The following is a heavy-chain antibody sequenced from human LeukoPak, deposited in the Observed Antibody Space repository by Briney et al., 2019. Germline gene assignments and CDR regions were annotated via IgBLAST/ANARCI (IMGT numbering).Heavy chain of an antibody. CDR3: ARERGFIDY. CDR1: GFTFSSYA. CDR2: IYSGGST. V-gene: IGHV3-66*01. Sequence: GGSLRLSCAASGFTFSSYAMSWVRQAPGKGLEWVSVIYSGGSTYYADSVKGRFTISRDNSKNTLYLQMNSLRAEDTAVYYCARERGFIDYWGQGTLVTVSS. J-gene: IGHJ4*02. D-gene: IGHD2-15*01.